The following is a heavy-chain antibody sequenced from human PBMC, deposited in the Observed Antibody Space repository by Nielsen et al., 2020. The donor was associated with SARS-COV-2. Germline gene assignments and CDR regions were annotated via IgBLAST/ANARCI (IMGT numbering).Heavy chain of an antibody. CDR3: ARSEGIAAAGNDY. Sequence: SVKVSCKASGYTFTSYDINWVRQATGHGLEWMGGIIPIFGTANYAQKFQGRVTITADESTSTAYMELSSLRSEDTAVYYCARSEGIAAAGNDYWGQGTLVTVSS. CDR1: GYTFTSYD. J-gene: IGHJ4*02. V-gene: IGHV1-69*13. CDR2: IIPIFGTA. D-gene: IGHD6-13*01.